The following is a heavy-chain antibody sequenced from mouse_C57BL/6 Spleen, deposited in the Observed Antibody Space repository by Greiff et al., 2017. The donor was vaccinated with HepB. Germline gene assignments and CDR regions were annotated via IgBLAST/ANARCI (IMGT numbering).Heavy chain of an antibody. CDR3: ARTLYYGSGDY. V-gene: IGHV3-1*01. D-gene: IGHD2-1*01. Sequence: EVKLVESGPGMVKPSQSLSLTCTVTGYSITSGYDWHWIRHFPGNKLEWMGYISYSGSTNYNPSLKSRISITHDTSKNHFFLKLNSVTTEDTATYYCARTLYYGSGDYWGQGTSVTVSS. CDR1: GYSITSGYD. CDR2: ISYSGST. J-gene: IGHJ4*01.